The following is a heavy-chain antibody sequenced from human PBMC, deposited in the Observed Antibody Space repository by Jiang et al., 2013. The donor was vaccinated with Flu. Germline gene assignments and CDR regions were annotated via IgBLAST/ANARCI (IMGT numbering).Heavy chain of an antibody. CDR1: GGSISSSSYY. J-gene: IGHJ5*02. Sequence: PGLVKPSETLSLTCTVSGGSISSSSYYWGWIRQPPGKGLEWIGSIYYSGSTYYNPSLKSRVTISVDTSKNQFSLKLSSVTATDTAVYYCARSYDFWTNKGFWFDPWGQGTLVTVSS. CDR3: ARSYDFWTNKGFWFDP. V-gene: IGHV4-39*01. CDR2: IYYSGST. D-gene: IGHD3-3*01.